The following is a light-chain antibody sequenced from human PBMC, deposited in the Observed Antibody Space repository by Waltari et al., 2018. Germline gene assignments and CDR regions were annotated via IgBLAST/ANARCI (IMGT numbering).Light chain of an antibody. Sequence: VLLMQSPASLSVSPGDTVILSCRASQSVRTNLVWYQQKAGQAPRTLIYGASTRASGVPSRFSGSGSETDFTLIISSLQSEDAVVYFCQQYYVWPPITFGGGTKLEI. CDR2: GAS. V-gene: IGKV3-15*01. CDR3: QQYYVWPPIT. J-gene: IGKJ4*01. CDR1: QSVRTN.